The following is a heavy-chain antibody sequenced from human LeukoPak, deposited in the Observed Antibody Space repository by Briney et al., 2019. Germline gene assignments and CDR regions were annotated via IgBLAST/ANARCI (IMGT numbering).Heavy chain of an antibody. CDR1: GFTFSRYW. J-gene: IGHJ5*02. CDR2: IKQDGSEK. V-gene: IGHV3-7*02. D-gene: IGHD1-26*01. Sequence: GGSLRLSCAAFGFTFSRYWMAWVRQAPGKGLEWVANIKQDGSEKYYVDSVKGRFTISRDNAKNSLFLQMNSLRAEDPAVYYCAGGFYSGSFDPWGQGTLVTVSS. CDR3: AGGFYSGSFDP.